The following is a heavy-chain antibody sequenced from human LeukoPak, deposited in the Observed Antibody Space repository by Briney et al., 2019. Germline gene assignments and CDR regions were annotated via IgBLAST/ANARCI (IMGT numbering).Heavy chain of an antibody. CDR2: ISAYNGNT. Sequence: ASVKVSCKASGYAFTSYGISWARQAPGQGLEWMGWISAYNGNTNYAQKLQGRVTVTTDTSTSTAYMELRSLRSDDTAVYYCARSRWSSPFDPWGQGTLVTVSS. D-gene: IGHD3-3*01. V-gene: IGHV1-18*01. CDR1: GYAFTSYG. J-gene: IGHJ5*02. CDR3: ARSRWSSPFDP.